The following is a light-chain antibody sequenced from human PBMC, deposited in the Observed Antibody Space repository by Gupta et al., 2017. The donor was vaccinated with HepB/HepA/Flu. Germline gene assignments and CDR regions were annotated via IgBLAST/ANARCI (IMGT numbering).Light chain of an antibody. CDR1: NIESKS. Sequence: SYVLTQAPSVSVAPGKTARIICGGNNIESKSVQWYQQKPGQAPVLVVYGDSDRSSGISERFSGSNSGNTATLTISRVEAGDEADYYCQVWHSNSDLGGFGGGTKLTVL. J-gene: IGLJ3*02. V-gene: IGLV3-21*03. CDR3: QVWHSNSDLGG. CDR2: GDS.